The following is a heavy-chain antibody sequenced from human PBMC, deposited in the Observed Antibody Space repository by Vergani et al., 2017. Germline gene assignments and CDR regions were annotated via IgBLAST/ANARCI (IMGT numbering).Heavy chain of an antibody. V-gene: IGHV4-39*01. D-gene: IGHD3-3*01. Sequence: QLQLQESGPGLVKPSETLSLTCTVSGGSISSSSYYWGWIRQPPGKGLEWIGSIYYSGSTYYNPSLKSRVTISVDTSKNQFSLKLSSVTAADPAVYYCARGHPVVLRFLAQSGGFDYWGQGTLVTVSS. CDR2: IYYSGST. J-gene: IGHJ4*02. CDR3: ARGHPVVLRFLAQSGGFDY. CDR1: GGSISSSSYY.